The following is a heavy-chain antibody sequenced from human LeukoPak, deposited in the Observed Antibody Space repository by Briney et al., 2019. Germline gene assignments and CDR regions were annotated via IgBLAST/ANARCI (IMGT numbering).Heavy chain of an antibody. CDR1: GGSISSYY. CDR2: IYYSGST. Sequence: KPSETLSLTCSVSGGSISSYYWSWLRQPPGKGLEWIGYIYYSGSTHYNPSLKSRVTISVDTSKNQFSLKLSSVTAADTAVYYCARGGIVVVVAAPGAFDIWGQGTMVTVSS. D-gene: IGHD2-15*01. V-gene: IGHV4-59*01. CDR3: ARGGIVVVVAAPGAFDI. J-gene: IGHJ3*02.